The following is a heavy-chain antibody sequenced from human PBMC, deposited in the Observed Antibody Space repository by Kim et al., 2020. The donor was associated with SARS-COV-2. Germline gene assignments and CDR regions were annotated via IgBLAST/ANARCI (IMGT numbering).Heavy chain of an antibody. J-gene: IGHJ4*02. CDR2: INHSGST. D-gene: IGHD1-26*01. Sequence: SETLSLTCAVYGGSFSGYYWSWIRQPPGKGLEWIGEINHSGSTNYNPSLKSRVTISVDTSKNQFSLKLSSVTAADTAVYYCARGLIGGKFDYWGQGTLVTVSS. V-gene: IGHV4-34*01. CDR3: ARGLIGGKFDY. CDR1: GGSFSGYY.